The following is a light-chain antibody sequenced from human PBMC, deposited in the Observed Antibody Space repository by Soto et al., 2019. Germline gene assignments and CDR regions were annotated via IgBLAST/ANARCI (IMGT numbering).Light chain of an antibody. CDR1: QGMSSA. J-gene: IGKJ2*01. V-gene: IGKV1-13*02. CDR2: DAS. CDR3: QQFNSFSVT. Sequence: AIHLTQSPSSLSASVGDRVTITCRASQGMSSALAWYQQKPGKPPNLLIYDASSLDGGVPSRFSGSGSGTYFTLTISSLQPEDFATYYCQQFNSFSVTFGQGTKLEIK.